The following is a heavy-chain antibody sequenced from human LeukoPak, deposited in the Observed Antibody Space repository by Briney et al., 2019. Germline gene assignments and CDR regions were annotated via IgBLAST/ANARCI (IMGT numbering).Heavy chain of an antibody. Sequence: GGSLRLSCAASGFXFSNYWMNWVRQAPGKGREWVAHIKDDESEKYYVDSVKGRFTISRDNAKNSLYLQMNTLRAEDTAVYYCARDFSSGWYGYFQYWGQGTLVTVSS. D-gene: IGHD6-19*01. CDR2: IKDDESEK. J-gene: IGHJ1*01. CDR3: ARDFSSGWYGYFQY. CDR1: GFXFSNYW. V-gene: IGHV3-7*04.